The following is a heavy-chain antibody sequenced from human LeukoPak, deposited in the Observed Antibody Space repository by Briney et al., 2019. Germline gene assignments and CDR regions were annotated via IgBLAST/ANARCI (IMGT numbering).Heavy chain of an antibody. Sequence: SETLSLTCAVYGGSFSGYYWSWIRQPPGKGLEWIGYIYYNGITNYNPSLKSRVTISVDTSKDQFSLELSSVTPADTAVYYCAGAGSSNWYTLAADSWGQGTLVTVSS. CDR3: AGAGSSNWYTLAADS. D-gene: IGHD6-13*01. CDR2: IYYNGIT. V-gene: IGHV4-59*01. CDR1: GGSFSGYY. J-gene: IGHJ5*01.